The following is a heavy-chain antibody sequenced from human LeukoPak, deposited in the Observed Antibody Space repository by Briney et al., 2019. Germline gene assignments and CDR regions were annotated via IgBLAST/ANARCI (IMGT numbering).Heavy chain of an antibody. CDR1: GGSISSYY. CDR3: ARPIHYELLDAFDI. V-gene: IGHV4-4*09. CDR2: IYTSGST. J-gene: IGHJ3*02. Sequence: SETLSLTCTVSGGSISSYYWSWIRQPPGKGLEWIGYIYTSGSTNYNPSLKSRVTISVDTSKNQFSLKLSSVTAADTAVYYCARPIHYELLDAFDIWGQGTMVTVSS. D-gene: IGHD2-2*01.